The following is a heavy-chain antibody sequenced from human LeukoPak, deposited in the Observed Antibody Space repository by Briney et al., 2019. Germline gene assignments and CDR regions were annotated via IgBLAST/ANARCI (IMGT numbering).Heavy chain of an antibody. CDR2: IYYSGST. V-gene: IGHV4-31*03. Sequence: SQTLSLTCTVSGVSISSGGYYWSWIRQHPGKGLEWIGYIYYSGSTYYNPSLKSRVTISVDTSKNQFSLKLSSVTAADTAVYYCARSGAEMATIRAFDYWGQGTLVTVSS. D-gene: IGHD5-24*01. CDR1: GVSISSGGYY. J-gene: IGHJ4*02. CDR3: ARSGAEMATIRAFDY.